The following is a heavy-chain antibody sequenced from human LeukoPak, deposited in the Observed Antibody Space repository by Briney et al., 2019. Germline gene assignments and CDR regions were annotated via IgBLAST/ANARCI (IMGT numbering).Heavy chain of an antibody. CDR2: ISSSSSYI. CDR3: TREYCSSTSCYNY. Sequence: GSLRLSCAASGFTFSSYSMNWVRQAPGKGLEWVSSISSSSSYIYYADSVKGRFTISRDNAKNSLYLQINSLRAEDTAVYYCTREYCSSTSCYNYWGQGTLVTVSS. V-gene: IGHV3-21*01. J-gene: IGHJ4*02. D-gene: IGHD2-2*02. CDR1: GFTFSSYS.